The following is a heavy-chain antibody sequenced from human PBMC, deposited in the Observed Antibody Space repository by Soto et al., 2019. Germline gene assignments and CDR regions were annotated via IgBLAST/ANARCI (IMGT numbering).Heavy chain of an antibody. CDR3: ARGPGYSYGPTLYYYYGMDV. D-gene: IGHD5-18*01. Sequence: ASLKVSCKSSGCTFSSYAISWVRQSPGQGLEWMGGIIPIFGTANYAQKFQGRVTITADESTSTAYMELSSLRSEDTAVYYCARGPGYSYGPTLYYYYGMDVWGQGTTVTVSS. CDR1: GCTFSSYA. V-gene: IGHV1-69*13. CDR2: IIPIFGTA. J-gene: IGHJ6*02.